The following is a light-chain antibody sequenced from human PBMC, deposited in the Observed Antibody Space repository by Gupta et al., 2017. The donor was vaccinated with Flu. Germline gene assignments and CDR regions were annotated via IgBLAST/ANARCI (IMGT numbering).Light chain of an antibody. CDR1: NSDVGGYNL. J-gene: IGLJ3*02. CDR2: EVS. Sequence: ITISCTGTNSDVGGYNLVSWYQQRPGKAPKRIIYEVSDRPSGVSNRFSGSKSGNTASLTISGLQAEDEADYYCSSYTSSDTLVFGGGTKLTVL. V-gene: IGLV2-14*01. CDR3: SSYTSSDTLV.